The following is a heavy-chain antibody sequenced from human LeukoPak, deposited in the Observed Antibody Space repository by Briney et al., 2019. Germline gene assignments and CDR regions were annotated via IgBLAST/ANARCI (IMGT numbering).Heavy chain of an antibody. J-gene: IGHJ6*01. CDR2: ISGSGGDT. CDR1: GFTFSHHA. V-gene: IGHV3-23*01. CDR3: AKYLSAKGPPYGLDV. Sequence: PGGSLRLSWSASGFTFSHHAMTGAPPAPGKGLEWVSAISGSGGDTYYAGSVKGRFTISRDNSKNTLYLQMNTLRAEDTAIYYCAKYLSAKGPPYGLDVWGQGATVAVSS.